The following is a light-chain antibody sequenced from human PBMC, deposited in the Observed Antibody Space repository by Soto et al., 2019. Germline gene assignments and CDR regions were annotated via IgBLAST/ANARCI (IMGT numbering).Light chain of an antibody. CDR3: SSYTSSSTRF. J-gene: IGLJ1*01. Sequence: QSALTQPASVSGSPGQSITISCTGTSSDVGGYKYVSWYQQHPGEAPKLMIYDVSNRPSGVSNRFSGSKSGNTASLTISGLQAEDEADYYCSSYTSSSTRFFGTGTKVPS. CDR2: DVS. V-gene: IGLV2-14*01. CDR1: SSDVGGYKY.